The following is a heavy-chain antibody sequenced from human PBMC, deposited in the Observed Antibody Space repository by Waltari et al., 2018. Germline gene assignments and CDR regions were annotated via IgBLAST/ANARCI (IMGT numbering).Heavy chain of an antibody. J-gene: IGHJ4*02. CDR2: ISSSSSYI. Sequence: EVQLVESGGGLVKPGGSLRLSGEASGFPFASYSMNWVRQAPGKGLGWVSSISSSSSYIYYADSVKGRFTISRDNAKNSLYLQMNSLRAEDTAVYYCARGDGDYFDYWGQGTLVTVSS. CDR3: ARGDGDYFDY. D-gene: IGHD3-10*01. CDR1: GFPFASYS. V-gene: IGHV3-21*01.